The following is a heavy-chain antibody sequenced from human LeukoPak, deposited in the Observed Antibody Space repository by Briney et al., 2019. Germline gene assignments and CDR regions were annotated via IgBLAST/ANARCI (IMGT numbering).Heavy chain of an antibody. Sequence: GGSLRLSCVGSGFPFSDFHMSWIRQAPGKGLEWVSYITSGGGFKYYADSVKGRFSISRDDSKNSVFLQMNSLRVEDTAVYYCARVRPGSSGSYYRTSWGQGTLVTVSS. V-gene: IGHV3-11*04. CDR2: ITSGGGFK. CDR1: GFPFSDFH. J-gene: IGHJ4*02. CDR3: ARVRPGSSGSYYRTS. D-gene: IGHD3-22*01.